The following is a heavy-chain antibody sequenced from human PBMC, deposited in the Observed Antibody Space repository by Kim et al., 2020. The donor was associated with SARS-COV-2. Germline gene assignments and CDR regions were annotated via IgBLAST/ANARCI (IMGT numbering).Heavy chain of an antibody. D-gene: IGHD4-17*01. Sequence: SETLSLTCTVSGGSISSYYWSWIRQPPGKGLEWIGYIYYSGSTNYNPSLKSRVTISVDTSKNQFSLKLSSVTAADTAVYYCARAAVHYGDLFDYWGQGTLVTVSS. J-gene: IGHJ4*02. V-gene: IGHV4-59*01. CDR1: GGSISSYY. CDR2: IYYSGST. CDR3: ARAAVHYGDLFDY.